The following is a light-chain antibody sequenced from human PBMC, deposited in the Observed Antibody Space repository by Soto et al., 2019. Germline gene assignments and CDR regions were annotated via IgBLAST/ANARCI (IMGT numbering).Light chain of an antibody. CDR3: QQYHDWPPT. CDR2: DAS. V-gene: IGKV3-20*01. CDR1: QSVSSSS. J-gene: IGKJ1*01. Sequence: EIVLTQSPGTLSLSPVERANLSCSASQSVSSSSLAWYQQKRGQAPRLXIHDASSRANGIPARFSGSGSGTDFTLTISSLQSEDFALYYCQQYHDWPPTFGQGTKVDIK.